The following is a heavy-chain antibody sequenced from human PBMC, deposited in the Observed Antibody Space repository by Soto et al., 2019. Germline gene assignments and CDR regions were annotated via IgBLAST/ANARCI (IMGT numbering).Heavy chain of an antibody. CDR3: ARGGSMTVAVKIAFDI. CDR1: GYIFTGHY. J-gene: IGHJ3*02. Sequence: ASVKVSCKTSGYIFTGHYLHWLRQAPGQGLEWMGWISPNNGDTDYAQKFQGRVTMTRETSMNTAYMDLSGLTFNDTAVYYCARGGSMTVAVKIAFDIWGQGTMVTVSS. D-gene: IGHD3-22*01. V-gene: IGHV1-2*02. CDR2: ISPNNGDT.